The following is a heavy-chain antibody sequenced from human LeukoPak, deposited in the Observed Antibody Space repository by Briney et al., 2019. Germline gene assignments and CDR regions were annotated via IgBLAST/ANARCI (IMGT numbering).Heavy chain of an antibody. D-gene: IGHD4-11*01. J-gene: IGHJ4*02. CDR3: AREWQYQFDY. CDR1: VGSISSYY. CDR2: IYDSGST. Sequence: SQTLSLTCRVSVGSISSYYWRWIRQPPGKGLEWIGYIYDSGSTNYNPSIKSRVTISVDTSKNQFSLKLSSVTAADTAVYYCAREWQYQFDYWGQGRLVTISS. V-gene: IGHV4-59*01.